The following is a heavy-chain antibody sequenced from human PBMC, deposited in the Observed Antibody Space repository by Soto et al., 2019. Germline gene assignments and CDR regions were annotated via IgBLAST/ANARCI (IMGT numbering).Heavy chain of an antibody. CDR1: GGSISSSSYY. D-gene: IGHD3-22*01. CDR3: AGFAKWLLLDY. J-gene: IGHJ4*02. V-gene: IGHV4-39*01. CDR2: IYYSGST. Sequence: QLQLQESGPGLVKPSETLSLTCTVSGGSISSSSYYWGWIRQPPGKGLEWIGSIYYSGSTYYNPSLKSRVTISVDTSKNQFSLKLSSVTAADTAVYYCAGFAKWLLLDYWGQGTLVTVSS.